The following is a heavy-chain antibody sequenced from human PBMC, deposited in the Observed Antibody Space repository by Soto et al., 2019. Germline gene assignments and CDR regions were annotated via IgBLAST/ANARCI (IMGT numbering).Heavy chain of an antibody. Sequence: EVQLLESGGGLVQPGGSLRLSCAASGFTFSSYAMSWVRQAPGKGLEWVSAISGSGGSTYYADSVKGRFTISRDNSKNTLYLQMNSLRAEDTAVYYCAKDRPNSSSWYPPYYYYYYGMDVWGQGTTVTVSS. CDR2: ISGSGGST. J-gene: IGHJ6*02. V-gene: IGHV3-23*01. CDR1: GFTFSSYA. D-gene: IGHD6-13*01. CDR3: AKDRPNSSSWYPPYYYYYYGMDV.